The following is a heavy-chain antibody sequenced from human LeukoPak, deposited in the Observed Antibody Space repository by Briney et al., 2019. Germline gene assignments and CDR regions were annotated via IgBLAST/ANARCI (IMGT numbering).Heavy chain of an antibody. V-gene: IGHV4-59*01. CDR3: AAGDIVVVPAAPFDY. D-gene: IGHD2-2*01. CDR2: IYYSGST. Sequence: KPSETLSLTCTVSGGSISSYYWSWIRQPPGKGLEWIGYIYYSGSTNYNPSLKSRVTISVDTSKNQFSLKLSSVTAADTAVYYCAAGDIVVVPAAPFDYWGQGTLVTVSS. CDR1: GGSISSYY. J-gene: IGHJ4*02.